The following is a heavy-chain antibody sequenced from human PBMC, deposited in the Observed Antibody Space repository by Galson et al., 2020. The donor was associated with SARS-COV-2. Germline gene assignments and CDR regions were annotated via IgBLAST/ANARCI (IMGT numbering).Heavy chain of an antibody. Sequence: ASVKVSCKASGYTFTTYDINWVRQATGQGLEWMGWMNPNSGKTGYAQKFQGRVTLTRDTSLNTAYMELSSLRSEDTAVYYCARRVSGTYYDYWGQGTLVTVSS. CDR3: ARRVSGTYYDY. J-gene: IGHJ4*02. D-gene: IGHD1-26*01. V-gene: IGHV1-8*01. CDR2: MNPNSGKT. CDR1: GYTFTTYD.